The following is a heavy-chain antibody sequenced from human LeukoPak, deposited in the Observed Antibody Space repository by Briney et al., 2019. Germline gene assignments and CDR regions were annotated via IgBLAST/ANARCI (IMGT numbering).Heavy chain of an antibody. Sequence: PGGSLRLSCAASGFNFRNSAMSWVRQAPGKGLEWVSAISGSGSDTYYAESVRGRFTISRDNSKNTLSLQMNGLRAEDTAVYFCAKDMPQSFDPWGQGTLVTVSS. CDR3: AKDMPQSFDP. D-gene: IGHD2-2*01. V-gene: IGHV3-23*01. CDR1: GFNFRNSA. J-gene: IGHJ5*02. CDR2: ISGSGSDT.